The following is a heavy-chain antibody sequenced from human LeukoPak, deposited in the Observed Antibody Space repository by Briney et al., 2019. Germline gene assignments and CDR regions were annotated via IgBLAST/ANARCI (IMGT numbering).Heavy chain of an antibody. CDR1: GFTFRTHG. CDR2: IWSDGSYK. V-gene: IGHV3-33*01. Sequence: GGSLRLSCAASGFTFRTHGMHWVRQAPGKGLEWVAVIWSDGSYKYYADSVKGRFTISRDFSKNTLYLQMNSLRAKDTAVYYCAREYINYVQDYWGQGTLVTVSS. D-gene: IGHD4-11*01. CDR3: AREYINYVQDY. J-gene: IGHJ4*02.